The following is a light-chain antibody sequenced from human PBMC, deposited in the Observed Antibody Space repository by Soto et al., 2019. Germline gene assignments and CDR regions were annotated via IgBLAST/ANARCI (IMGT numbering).Light chain of an antibody. Sequence: QSALTQPPSASGTPGQRVTISCSGSSSNIGSNFVYWYQQFPGTAPKLLIYRNNQRPSGVPDRSSGSKSGTSASLAISGLPSEDEADYYCAAWDDSLSGWVFGGGTKLTVL. CDR1: SSNIGSNF. V-gene: IGLV1-47*01. J-gene: IGLJ3*02. CDR2: RNN. CDR3: AAWDDSLSGWV.